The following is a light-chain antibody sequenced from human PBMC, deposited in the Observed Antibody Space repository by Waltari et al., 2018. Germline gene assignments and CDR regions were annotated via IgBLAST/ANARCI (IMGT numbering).Light chain of an antibody. J-gene: IGKJ1*01. Sequence: EIVLTQSPATLSLSPGERATLSCRASQTVITYLAWYQKKPGQAPRLLISDASNRVPGIPARFSGSGSGTDFTLTISSLEPEDFAVYYCQQRYYWPPWTFGQGTKVELK. CDR2: DAS. CDR1: QTVITY. V-gene: IGKV3-11*01. CDR3: QQRYYWPPWT.